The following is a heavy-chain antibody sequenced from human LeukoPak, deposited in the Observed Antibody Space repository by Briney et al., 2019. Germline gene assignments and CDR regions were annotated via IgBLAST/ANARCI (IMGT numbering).Heavy chain of an antibody. Sequence: ESLKISCKGSGYSFISYWIGWVRQMPGKGLEWMGIVFPGDSDTRYSPSFQGQVTISADKSISTAYLQWSSLKASDSAMYYCARNFEYCGGDCYDYWGQGTLVTVSS. CDR1: GYSFISYW. D-gene: IGHD2-21*02. J-gene: IGHJ4*02. CDR3: ARNFEYCGGDCYDY. CDR2: VFPGDSDT. V-gene: IGHV5-51*01.